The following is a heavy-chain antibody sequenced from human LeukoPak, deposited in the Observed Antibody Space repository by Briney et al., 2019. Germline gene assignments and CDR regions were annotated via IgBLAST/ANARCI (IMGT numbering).Heavy chain of an antibody. CDR2: IYTSGST. V-gene: IGHV4-4*07. CDR1: GGSISSYY. Sequence: SETLSLTCTVSGGSISSYYWSWIRQPAGKGLEWIGRIYTSGSTNYNPSLKSRVTMSVDTSKNQSSLKLSSVTAADTAVYYCARLGYCSSTSCSDDYWGQGTLVTVSS. CDR3: ARLGYCSSTSCSDDY. D-gene: IGHD2-2*01. J-gene: IGHJ4*02.